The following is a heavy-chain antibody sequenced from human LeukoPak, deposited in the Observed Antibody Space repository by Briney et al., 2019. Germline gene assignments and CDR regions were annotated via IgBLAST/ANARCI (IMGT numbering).Heavy chain of an antibody. Sequence: PSETLSLTCTVSGGSISSYYWSWIRQPPGKGLEWIGYIYYSGSTNYNPSLKSRVPISVDTSKNQFFLKLSSVTAADTAVYYCARDLGVVVPAAIFDPWGQGTLVTVSS. J-gene: IGHJ5*02. CDR2: IYYSGST. D-gene: IGHD2-2*01. CDR1: GGSISSYY. CDR3: ARDLGVVVPAAIFDP. V-gene: IGHV4-59*01.